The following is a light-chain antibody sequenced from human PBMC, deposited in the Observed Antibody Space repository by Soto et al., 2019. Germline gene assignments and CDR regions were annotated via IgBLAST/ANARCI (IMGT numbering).Light chain of an antibody. CDR3: QQYSNWPPIT. J-gene: IGKJ5*01. CDR2: DTS. CDR1: QSVSSN. V-gene: IGKV3-15*01. Sequence: ENVLTQSPGTLSLSPGERATLSCRASQSVSSNFLAWYQQKPGQAPRLLIYDTSTRATGIPARFSGSGSGTEFTLTISSLQSEDFAVYYCQQYSNWPPITFGQGTRLEIK.